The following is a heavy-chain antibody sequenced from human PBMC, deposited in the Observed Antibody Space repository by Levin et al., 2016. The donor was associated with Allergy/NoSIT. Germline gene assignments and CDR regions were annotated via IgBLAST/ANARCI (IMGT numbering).Heavy chain of an antibody. CDR2: IYYSGST. V-gene: IGHV4-59*01. Sequence: RQAPGKGLEWIGYIYYSGSTNYNPSLKSRVTISVDTSKNQFSLKLSSVTAADTAVYYCARDRRDWNYSDYMDVWGKGTTVTVSS. CDR3: ARDRRDWNYSDYMDV. J-gene: IGHJ6*03. D-gene: IGHD3/OR15-3a*01.